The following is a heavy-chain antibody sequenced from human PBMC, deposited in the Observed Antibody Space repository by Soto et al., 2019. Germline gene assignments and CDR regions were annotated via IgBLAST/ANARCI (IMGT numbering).Heavy chain of an antibody. CDR1: GFTFSSYE. CDR3: ARDESGSYLTSNY. V-gene: IGHV3-48*03. J-gene: IGHJ4*02. D-gene: IGHD1-26*01. CDR2: ISSSGSTI. Sequence: QSVGSLRLSCAASGFTFSSYEMNWVRQAPGKGLEWVSYISSSGSTIYYADSVKGRFTISRDNAKNSLYLQMNSLRAEDTAVYYCARDESGSYLTSNYWGQGTLVTVSS.